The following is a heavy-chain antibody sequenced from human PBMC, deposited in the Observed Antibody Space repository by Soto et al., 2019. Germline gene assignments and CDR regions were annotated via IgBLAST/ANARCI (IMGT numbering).Heavy chain of an antibody. V-gene: IGHV1-2*04. J-gene: IGHJ4*02. CDR2: INPNSGGT. CDR1: GYTFTGYY. D-gene: IGHD3-22*01. Sequence: QVQLVQSGAEVKKPGASVKVSCKASGYTFTGYYMHWVRQAPGQGLEWMGWINPNSGGTNYAQKFQCWVPMTRDTSISTAYMELSRLRSDDTAVYYCARVSRRRYYYDSSGSDYFDYWGQGTLVTVSS. CDR3: ARVSRRRYYYDSSGSDYFDY.